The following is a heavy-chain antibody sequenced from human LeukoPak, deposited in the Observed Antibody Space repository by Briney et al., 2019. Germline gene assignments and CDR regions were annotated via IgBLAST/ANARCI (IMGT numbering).Heavy chain of an antibody. Sequence: ASVKVSCKASGYTFTSYGISWVRQAPGQGLEWMGWISAYSGNTNYAQKLQGRVTMTTDTSTSTAYMELRSLRSDDTAVYYCARDYYPTYYYDSSGYHDLYYFDYWGQGTLVTVSS. CDR1: GYTFTSYG. J-gene: IGHJ4*02. CDR3: ARDYYPTYYYDSSGYHDLYYFDY. CDR2: ISAYSGNT. V-gene: IGHV1-18*01. D-gene: IGHD3-22*01.